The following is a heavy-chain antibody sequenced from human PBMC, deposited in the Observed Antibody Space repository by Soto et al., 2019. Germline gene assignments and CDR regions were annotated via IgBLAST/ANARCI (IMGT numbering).Heavy chain of an antibody. V-gene: IGHV4-34*01. CDR1: GGSFSGYY. CDR2: INHSGST. J-gene: IGHJ3*02. CDR3: ALTGDQAFDI. Sequence: SETLSLTCAVYGGSFSGYYWSWIRQPPGKGLEWIGEINHSGSTNYNPSLKSRVTISVDTSKNQFSLKLSSVTAADTAVYYCALTGDQAFDIWGQGTMVTVSS. D-gene: IGHD7-27*01.